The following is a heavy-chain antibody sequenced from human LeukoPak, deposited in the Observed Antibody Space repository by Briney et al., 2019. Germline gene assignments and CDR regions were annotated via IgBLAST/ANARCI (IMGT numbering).Heavy chain of an antibody. CDR2: IWYDGSNK. CDR1: GFTFSSYG. D-gene: IGHD1-26*01. CDR3: TTVRGGYYAFDY. V-gene: IGHV3-33*01. Sequence: GGSLRLSCAASGFTFSSYGMHWVRQAPGKGLEWVAVIWYDGSNKYYADSVKGRFTISRDNSKNTLYLQMNSLRAEDTAVYYFTTVRGGYYAFDYWGQGTLVTVSS. J-gene: IGHJ4*02.